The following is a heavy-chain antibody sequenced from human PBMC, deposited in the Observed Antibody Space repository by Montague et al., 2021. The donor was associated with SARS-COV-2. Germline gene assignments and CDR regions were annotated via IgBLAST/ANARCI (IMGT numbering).Heavy chain of an antibody. J-gene: IGHJ4*02. V-gene: IGHV4-4*02. CDR1: GASVTSTNW. CDR2: IYHTGNT. CDR3: ASPKEGSGYYRPFDY. D-gene: IGHD3-22*01. Sequence: SETLSLTCGVSGASVTSTNWWSWVRQPTGKGLEWIGEIYHTGNTNYSPSLKNRVSISLDKSKNQLSLRLSSVTAADTAVYYCASPKEGSGYYRPFDYWGQGILVTVSS.